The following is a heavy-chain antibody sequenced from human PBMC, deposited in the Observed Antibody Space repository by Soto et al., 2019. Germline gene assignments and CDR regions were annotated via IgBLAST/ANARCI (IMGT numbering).Heavy chain of an antibody. CDR3: GRDRVLGVVVGCYGMDV. V-gene: IGHV1-2*02. D-gene: IGHD2-15*01. CDR1: GYTFTGYY. J-gene: IGHJ6*02. Sequence: QVQLVQSGAEVKKPGASVKVSCKASGYTFTGYYMHWVRQAPGQGLEWMGWINPNSGGTNYAQKFQGGFSMTRATYISTACTELSRLGSDETAVYYCGRDRVLGVVVGCYGMDVWGQGTTVTVSS. CDR2: INPNSGGT.